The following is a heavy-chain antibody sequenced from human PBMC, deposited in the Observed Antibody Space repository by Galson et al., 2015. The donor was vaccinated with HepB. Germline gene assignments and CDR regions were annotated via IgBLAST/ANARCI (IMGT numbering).Heavy chain of an antibody. D-gene: IGHD3-3*01. J-gene: IGHJ5*02. Sequence: SVKVSCKASGYTFTSYGISWVRQAPGQGLEWMGWISAYNGNTNYAQKLQGRVTMTTDTSTSTAYMELRSLRSDDTAVYYCAMRGGFWSGASYTWFDPWGQGTLVTVSS. CDR3: AMRGGFWSGASYTWFDP. V-gene: IGHV1-18*01. CDR2: ISAYNGNT. CDR1: GYTFTSYG.